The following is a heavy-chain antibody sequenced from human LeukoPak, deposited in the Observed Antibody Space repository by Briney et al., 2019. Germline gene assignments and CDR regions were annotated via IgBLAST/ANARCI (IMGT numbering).Heavy chain of an antibody. CDR1: GFTFSSYA. CDR3: ARGRLSGSYEDYFDY. D-gene: IGHD1-26*01. Sequence: GRSLRLSCAASGFTFSSYAMHWVRQAPGKGLEWVAVISYDGSNKYYADSVKGRFTISRDNSKNTLYLQMNSLRAEDTAVYYCARGRLSGSYEDYFDYWGQGTLVTVSS. V-gene: IGHV3-30*04. CDR2: ISYDGSNK. J-gene: IGHJ4*02.